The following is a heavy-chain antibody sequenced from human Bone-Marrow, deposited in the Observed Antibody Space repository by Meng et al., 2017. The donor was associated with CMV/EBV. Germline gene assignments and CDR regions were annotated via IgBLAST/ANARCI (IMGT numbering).Heavy chain of an antibody. J-gene: IGHJ6*02. Sequence: GGSLRLSCAASGFTFSSYWMSWVRQAPGKGLEWVANIKQDGSEKYYVDSVKGRFTISRDNAKNSLYLQMNSLRAEGTAVYYCARDGRRDFWSGNYYYYYGMDVWGQGTTVTVSS. CDR3: ARDGRRDFWSGNYYYYYGMDV. CDR1: GFTFSSYW. CDR2: IKQDGSEK. V-gene: IGHV3-7*01. D-gene: IGHD3-3*01.